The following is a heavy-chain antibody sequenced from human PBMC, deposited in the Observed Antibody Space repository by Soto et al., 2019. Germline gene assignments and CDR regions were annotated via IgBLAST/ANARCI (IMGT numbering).Heavy chain of an antibody. V-gene: IGHV3-30*03. CDR3: VGGQYYFDY. CDR1: GFPFTYYG. Sequence: QVQLVESGGGVVQPGRSLRLSCAASGFPFTYYGMHWVREGPDKGLEWVAIISYDGSDKYYADSVKGRFTISRDNSKNTLYLQMNSLRPEDTALYYGVGGQYYFDYRGQGTLVIVSS. CDR2: ISYDGSDK. J-gene: IGHJ4*02. D-gene: IGHD3-10*01.